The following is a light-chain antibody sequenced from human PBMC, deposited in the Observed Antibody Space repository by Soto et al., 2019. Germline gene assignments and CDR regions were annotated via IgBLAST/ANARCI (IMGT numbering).Light chain of an antibody. CDR3: SSYTSSSTVV. V-gene: IGLV2-14*01. CDR1: SSDVGGYNY. J-gene: IGLJ3*02. CDR2: EVT. Sequence: QSALTQPASVSGSPGQSITISCTETSSDVGGYNYVSWYQQQPGKAPKLMIYEVTNRPLGVSNRFSGSKSGNTASLTISGLQAEDEADYYCSSYTSSSTVVFGGGTKLTVL.